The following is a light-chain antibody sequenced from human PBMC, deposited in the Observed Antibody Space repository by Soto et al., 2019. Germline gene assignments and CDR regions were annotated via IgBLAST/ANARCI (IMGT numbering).Light chain of an antibody. CDR2: EVS. CDR3: SSYTSSSTPYYV. V-gene: IGLV2-14*01. Sequence: QSVLTQPASVSGSPGQSITISCTGTSSDVGGYNYVSWYQQHPGKAPKLMIYEVSNWPSGVSNRFSGSKSGNTASLTISGLQAEDEADYYCSSYTSSSTPYYVFGTGTKVTVL. CDR1: SSDVGGYNY. J-gene: IGLJ1*01.